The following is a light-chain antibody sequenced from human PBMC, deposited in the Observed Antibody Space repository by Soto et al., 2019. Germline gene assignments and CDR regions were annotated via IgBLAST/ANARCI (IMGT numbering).Light chain of an antibody. J-gene: IGKJ5*01. V-gene: IGKV1-33*01. CDR3: QQYDNLPIT. Sequence: DIQMTQSPSSLSASVGDRVTITCQASQDISNYLNWYQQKPGKAPKLLNYDASKLETGVPSRFSGSGSGTDFTFTISSLQPEDIATYYCQQYDNLPITFGQGTRLEIK. CDR2: DAS. CDR1: QDISNY.